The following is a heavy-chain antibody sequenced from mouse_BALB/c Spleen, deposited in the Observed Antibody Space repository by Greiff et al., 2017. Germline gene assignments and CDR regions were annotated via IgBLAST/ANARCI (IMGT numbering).Heavy chain of an antibody. J-gene: IGHJ3*01. V-gene: IGHV14-1*02. CDR2: IDPENGNT. Sequence: EVKLVESGAELVRPGALVKLSCKASGFNIKDYYMHWVKQRPEQGLEWIGWIDPENGNTIDDPKFQGKASITADTSSNTAYLQLSSLTSEDTAVYYCAFYYGSSSWFAYWGQGTLVTVSA. CDR1: GFNIKDYY. D-gene: IGHD1-1*01. CDR3: AFYYGSSSWFAY.